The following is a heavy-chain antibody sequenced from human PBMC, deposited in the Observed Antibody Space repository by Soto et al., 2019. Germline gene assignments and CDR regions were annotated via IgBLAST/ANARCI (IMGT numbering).Heavy chain of an antibody. CDR3: ARVLKGYYDSSGYAFDI. CDR1: GGTFSSYA. CDR2: IIPIFGTA. D-gene: IGHD3-22*01. V-gene: IGHV1-69*01. J-gene: IGHJ3*02. Sequence: QVQLVQSGAEVKKPGSSVKVSCKASGGTFSSYAISWVRQAPGQGLEWMGGIIPIFGTANYAQKFQGRVTITAAESTCTAYMELCSLRSEDTAVYYCARVLKGYYDSSGYAFDIWGQGTMVTVSS.